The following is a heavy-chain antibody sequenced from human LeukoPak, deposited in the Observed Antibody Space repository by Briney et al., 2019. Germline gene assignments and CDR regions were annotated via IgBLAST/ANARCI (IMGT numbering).Heavy chain of an antibody. V-gene: IGHV3-23*01. D-gene: IGHD6-13*01. CDR2: ISGSGGST. CDR1: GFTFKNAW. J-gene: IGHJ3*02. Sequence: PGGSLRLSCEASGFTFKNAWMIWVRQAPGKVLEWVSAISGSGGSTYYADSVKGRFTISRDNSKNTLYLQMNSLRAEDTAVYYCAKDYVAAEWWGAFDIWGQGTMVTVTS. CDR3: AKDYVAAEWWGAFDI.